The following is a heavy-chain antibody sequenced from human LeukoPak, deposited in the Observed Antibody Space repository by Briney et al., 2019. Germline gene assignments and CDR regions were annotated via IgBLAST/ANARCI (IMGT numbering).Heavy chain of an antibody. CDR3: ARDGRYYDSSGYYCPLDY. Sequence: SVKVSCKASGGTFSSYAISWVRQAPGQGLEWMGRIIPILGIANYAQRFQGRVTITADKSTSTAYMELSSLRSEDTAVYYCARDGRYYDSSGYYCPLDYWGQGTLVTVSS. V-gene: IGHV1-69*04. D-gene: IGHD3-22*01. CDR2: IIPILGIA. J-gene: IGHJ4*02. CDR1: GGTFSSYA.